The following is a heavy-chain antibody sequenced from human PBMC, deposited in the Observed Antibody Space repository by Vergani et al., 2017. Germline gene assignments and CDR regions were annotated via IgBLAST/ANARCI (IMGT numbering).Heavy chain of an antibody. Sequence: VQLMESGGGLVQPGGSLRLSCAASGFTFSNYWMSWVRQAPGKGLEWVANIKEDGSETFYVDSVMGRFTISRDNAKNSLYLQMNSLRAEDTAVYFCAKSGFVGAFETWGQGTMVTVSS. J-gene: IGHJ3*02. CDR1: GFTFSNYW. CDR3: AKSGFVGAFET. D-gene: IGHD6-6*01. CDR2: IKEDGSET. V-gene: IGHV3-7*01.